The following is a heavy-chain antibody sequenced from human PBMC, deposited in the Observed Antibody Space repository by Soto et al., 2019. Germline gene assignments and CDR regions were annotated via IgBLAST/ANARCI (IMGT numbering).Heavy chain of an antibody. V-gene: IGHV1-18*01. J-gene: IGHJ6*02. D-gene: IGHD3-22*01. CDR2: ISPFYGNT. CDR1: GYTFTSYG. Sequence: GASVKVSCKASGYTFTSYGISWVRQAPGQGLEWMGWISPFYGNTNYAQKFQGRVTITADESTSTAYMELSSLRSEDTAVYYCARSVRGDYYDSSGYYNYYYYYGMDVWGQGTTVTVSS. CDR3: ARSVRGDYYDSSGYYNYYYYYGMDV.